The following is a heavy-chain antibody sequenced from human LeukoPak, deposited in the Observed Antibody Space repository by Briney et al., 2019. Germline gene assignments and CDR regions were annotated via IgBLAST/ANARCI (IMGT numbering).Heavy chain of an antibody. Sequence: ASVTVSCKASGYTFTSYAMHWVRQAPGQRLEWMGWINAGNGNTKYSQKFQGRVTITRDTSASTAYMELSSLRSEDTAVYYCARGGDTAMADFDYWGQGTLVTVSS. V-gene: IGHV1-3*01. CDR1: GYTFTSYA. CDR3: ARGGDTAMADFDY. J-gene: IGHJ4*02. CDR2: INAGNGNT. D-gene: IGHD5-18*01.